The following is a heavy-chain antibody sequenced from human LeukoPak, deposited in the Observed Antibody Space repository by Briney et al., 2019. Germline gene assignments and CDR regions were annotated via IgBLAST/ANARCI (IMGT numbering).Heavy chain of an antibody. V-gene: IGHV6-1*01. J-gene: IGHJ5*02. D-gene: IGHD5-18*01. CDR2: TYYRSKWYD. Sequence: SQTLSLTCAISGDSVSSNSAAWNWIRQSPSRGLEWLGRTYYRSKWYDDYAVSVRSRITIDPDTSKNQFSLQLNSVTPEDTAVYYCARGEGYNYGYWWLDQWGQGTLVTVSS. CDR1: GDSVSSNSAA. CDR3: ARGEGYNYGYWWLDQ.